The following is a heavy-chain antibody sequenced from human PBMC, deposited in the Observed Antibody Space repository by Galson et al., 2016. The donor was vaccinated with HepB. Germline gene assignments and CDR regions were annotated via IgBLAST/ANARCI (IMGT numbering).Heavy chain of an antibody. CDR1: GLTFSNYV. J-gene: IGHJ5*02. CDR2: ISGDTTTT. CDR3: AKGGGSTWYISPHFVDP. Sequence: SLRLSCAASGLTFSNYVMTWVRQAPGKGLEWVSSISGDTTTTYYADSVKGRFTISRDNSKNTFYLQMNSLRAEDTASYYCAKGGGSTWYISPHFVDPWGQGTLVTVSS. V-gene: IGHV3-23*01. D-gene: IGHD6-13*01.